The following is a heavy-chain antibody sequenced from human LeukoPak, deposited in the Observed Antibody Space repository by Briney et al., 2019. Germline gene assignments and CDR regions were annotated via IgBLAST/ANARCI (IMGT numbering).Heavy chain of an antibody. CDR2: INGDGSEK. CDR1: GFTFSSYW. CDR3: PRVRVGGAFDI. J-gene: IGHJ3*02. V-gene: IGHV3-7*05. D-gene: IGHD3-10*01. Sequence: GGSLGLSCAASGFTFSSYWMSWVRQAPGKGLEWVANINGDGSEKYYVDSVKGRFTISRDNAKNSLYLQMNSLRAEDTAVYYWPRVRVGGAFDIWGQGTMVTVSS.